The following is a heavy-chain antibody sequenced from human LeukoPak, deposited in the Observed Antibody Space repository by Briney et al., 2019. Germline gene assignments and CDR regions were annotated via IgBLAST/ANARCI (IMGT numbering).Heavy chain of an antibody. Sequence: PGGSLRLSCAASGFTFSTYAMGWVRQAPGKGLEWVSSIKGGGGDPFYADSVKGRFTISRDNFKNTLFLQLNSLGAEDSAVYYCATGGHDFHPFYWWGQGTLVTVSS. J-gene: IGHJ4*02. D-gene: IGHD2-21*02. CDR1: GFTFSTYA. V-gene: IGHV3-23*01. CDR3: ATGGHDFHPFYW. CDR2: IKGGGGDP.